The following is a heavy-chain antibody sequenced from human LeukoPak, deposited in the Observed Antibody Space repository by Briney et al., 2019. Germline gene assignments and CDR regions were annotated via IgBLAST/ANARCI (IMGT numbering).Heavy chain of an antibody. CDR3: ARWEAAAGTDC. J-gene: IGHJ4*02. V-gene: IGHV1-18*01. CDR1: GYTFTNYG. D-gene: IGHD6-13*01. CDR2: ISAYNGNT. Sequence: ASVKVSCKASGYTFTNYGINWVRQAPGQGLEWMGWISAYNGNTNYAQKLQGRVTMTTDTSTSTAFMELRSLRSDDTAVYYCARWEAAAGTDCWGQGTLVTVSS.